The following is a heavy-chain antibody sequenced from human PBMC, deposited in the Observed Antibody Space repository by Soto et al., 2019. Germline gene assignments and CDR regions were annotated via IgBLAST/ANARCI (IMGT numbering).Heavy chain of an antibody. D-gene: IGHD5-12*01. Sequence: GASVKVSCKASEYTFTSYDINWVRQATGQGLEWMGWMNPNSGNTGYAQKFQGRVTMTRNTSISTAYMELSSLRSEDTAVYYCARGRRRGYSGYDQDFYYYGMDVWGQGTTVTVSS. J-gene: IGHJ6*02. CDR1: EYTFTSYD. CDR3: ARGRRRGYSGYDQDFYYYGMDV. V-gene: IGHV1-8*01. CDR2: MNPNSGNT.